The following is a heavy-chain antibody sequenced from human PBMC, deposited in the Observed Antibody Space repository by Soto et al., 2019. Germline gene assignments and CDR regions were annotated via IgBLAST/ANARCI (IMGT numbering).Heavy chain of an antibody. D-gene: IGHD1-26*01. J-gene: IGHJ6*02. Sequence: GGSLGLSCAAXGFTFSNAWMSWVRQAPGKGLEYVSSISTNGGSTHYADPVKGRFTISRDNSKNTLYLQMNSLRAEDTAVYYCAKDAVGAVSHYYYGMDVWGQGTTVTVSS. V-gene: IGHV3-23*01. CDR3: AKDAVGAVSHYYYGMDV. CDR1: GFTFSNAW. CDR2: ISTNGGST.